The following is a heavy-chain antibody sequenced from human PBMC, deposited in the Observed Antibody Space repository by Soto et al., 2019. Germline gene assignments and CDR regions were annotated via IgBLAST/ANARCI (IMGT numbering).Heavy chain of an antibody. Sequence: GSLRLSCSASGFTFSSYAMHWVRQAPGKGLEYVSAISSNGGSTYYADSVKGRFTISRDNSKNTLYLQMSSLRAEDTAVYYCVKGYYDILTGYPIPLDYWGQGTLVTVSS. CDR2: ISSNGGST. CDR3: VKGYYDILTGYPIPLDY. D-gene: IGHD3-9*01. J-gene: IGHJ4*02. CDR1: GFTFSSYA. V-gene: IGHV3-64D*06.